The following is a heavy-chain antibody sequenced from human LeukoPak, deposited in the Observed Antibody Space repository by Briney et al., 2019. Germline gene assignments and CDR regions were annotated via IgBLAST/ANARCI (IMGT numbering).Heavy chain of an antibody. J-gene: IGHJ5*02. CDR3: ARGALELAIFNWFDP. CDR2: IYYSGST. D-gene: IGHD1-7*01. CDR1: GGSISSSSYY. Sequence: PSETLSLTCTVSGGSISSSSYYWGWIRQPPGKGLEWIGSIYYSGSTYYNPSLKSRVTISVDTSKNQFSLKLSSVTAADTAVYYCARGALELAIFNWFDPWGQGTLVTVSS. V-gene: IGHV4-39*07.